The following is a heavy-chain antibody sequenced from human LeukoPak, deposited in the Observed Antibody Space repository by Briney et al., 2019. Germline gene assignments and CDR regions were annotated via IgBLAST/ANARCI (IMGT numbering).Heavy chain of an antibody. CDR3: ARDSNGPAF. J-gene: IGHJ4*02. CDR2: IYNTGGT. D-gene: IGHD3-22*01. Sequence: PGGSLRLSCAASGFTVSSNYMSWVRQAPGKGLEWVSVIYNTGGTFHSDSVKGRFTISRDYSKNTLYLQMNSLRADDTAVYYCARDSNGPAFWGQGTLVTVSS. CDR1: GFTVSSNY. V-gene: IGHV3-53*01.